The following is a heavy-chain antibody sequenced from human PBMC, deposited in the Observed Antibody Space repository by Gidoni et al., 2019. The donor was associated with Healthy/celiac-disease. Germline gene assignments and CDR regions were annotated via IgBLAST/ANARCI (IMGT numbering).Heavy chain of an antibody. CDR3: ARGRGYYDSSGYYSPYYFDY. Sequence: QLQLQESGSGLVKPSQPLSLTCAVSGGSISSGGYSWSWIRQPPGKGLEWIGYIYPSGSTYYNPSLKSRVTISVDRSKNQFSLKLSSVTAADTAVYYCARGRGYYDSSGYYSPYYFDYWGQGTLVTVSS. CDR1: GGSISSGGYS. V-gene: IGHV4-30-2*01. D-gene: IGHD3-22*01. CDR2: IYPSGST. J-gene: IGHJ4*02.